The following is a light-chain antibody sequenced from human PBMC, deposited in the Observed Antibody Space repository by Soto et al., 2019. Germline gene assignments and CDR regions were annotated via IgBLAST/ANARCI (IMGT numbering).Light chain of an antibody. CDR3: QQSHLSRT. Sequence: EDGLSRSPGTQSLSPGERATLSCRASQSLNARYLAWYQVKPGQAPRLLFYGASSRATGIPDRFIGSGSGTDFTLTITGLEPEDFAVYSCQQSHLSRTFGQGTKVDIK. CDR2: GAS. CDR1: QSLNARY. J-gene: IGKJ1*01. V-gene: IGKV3-20*01.